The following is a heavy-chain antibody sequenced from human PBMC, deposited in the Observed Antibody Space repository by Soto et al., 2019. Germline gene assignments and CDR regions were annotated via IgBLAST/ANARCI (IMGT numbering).Heavy chain of an antibody. J-gene: IGHJ4*02. D-gene: IGHD3-16*02. CDR3: ARLGALSSSLYYFDY. CDR2: ITGSGANT. V-gene: IGHV3-23*01. Sequence: EVQLLESGGGLVQPGGSLRLSCAASGFAFLSYGMSWVRPAPGKGLEWVSTITGSGANTYNTDSVKGRFTISRDNSKNTLYVQMNGLRADDTALYYCARLGALSSSLYYFDYWGQGTLVTVSS. CDR1: GFAFLSYG.